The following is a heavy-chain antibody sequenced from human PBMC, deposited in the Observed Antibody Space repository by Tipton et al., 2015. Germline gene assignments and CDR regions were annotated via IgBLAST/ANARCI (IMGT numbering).Heavy chain of an antibody. D-gene: IGHD2-21*01. CDR3: ARDCRGGGGCHYYYGMDV. J-gene: IGHJ6*02. CDR2: IYYSGST. CDR1: GGSISSYY. V-gene: IGHV4-59*01. Sequence: TLSLTCTVSGGSISSYYWNWIRQPPGKGLEWIGYIYYSGSTNYNPSLKSRVTISVDTSKNQFSLKLSSVTAADTAVYYCARDCRGGGGCHYYYGMDVWGQGTTVTVSS.